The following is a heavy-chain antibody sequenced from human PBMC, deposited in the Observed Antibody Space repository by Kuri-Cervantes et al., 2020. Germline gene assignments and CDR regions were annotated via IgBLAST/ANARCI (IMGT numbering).Heavy chain of an antibody. J-gene: IGHJ6*02. Sequence: SVKVSCKASGGTFSSYAISWVRQAPGQGLEWMGGIIPIFGTANYAQKFQGRVTITADESTSTAYMELSSLRSEDTAVYYCASLLTGYYGDGSDPSSYYYYYYGMDVWGQGTTVTVSS. D-gene: IGHD3-9*01. CDR2: IIPIFGTA. V-gene: IGHV1-69*13. CDR1: GGTFSSYA. CDR3: ASLLTGYYGDGSDPSSYYYYYYGMDV.